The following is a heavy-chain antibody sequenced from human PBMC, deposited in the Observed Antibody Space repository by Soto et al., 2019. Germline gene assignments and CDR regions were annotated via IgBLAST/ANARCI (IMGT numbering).Heavy chain of an antibody. CDR2: ISYDGSNK. D-gene: IGHD2-2*02. J-gene: IGHJ4*02. V-gene: IGHV3-30*18. Sequence: PGGSLRLSCAASGFTFSSYGMHWVRQAPGKGLEWVAVISYDGSNKYYADSVKGRFTISRDNSKNTLYLQMNSLRAEDTAVYYCAKQPEEVYPDYWGQGTLVTVSS. CDR1: GFTFSSYG. CDR3: AKQPEEVYPDY.